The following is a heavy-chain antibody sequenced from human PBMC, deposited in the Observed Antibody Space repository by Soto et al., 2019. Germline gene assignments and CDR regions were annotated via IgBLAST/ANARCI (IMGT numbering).Heavy chain of an antibody. Sequence: GASVKVSCKASGGTFSSYTISWVRQAPGQGLEWMGRIIPILGIANYAQKFQGRVTITADKSTSTAYMELSSLRSEDTAVYYCASSRPARIAVAAPFDYWGQGTLVTVSS. CDR3: ASSRPARIAVAAPFDY. CDR2: IIPILGIA. V-gene: IGHV1-69*02. CDR1: GGTFSSYT. J-gene: IGHJ4*02. D-gene: IGHD6-19*01.